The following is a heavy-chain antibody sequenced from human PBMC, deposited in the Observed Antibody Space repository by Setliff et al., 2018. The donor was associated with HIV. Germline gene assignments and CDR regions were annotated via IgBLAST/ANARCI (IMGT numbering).Heavy chain of an antibody. D-gene: IGHD1-26*01. V-gene: IGHV1-46*01. CDR3: AKEAKRVGDSQNYYES. CDR2: INPNEIMA. CDR1: GYIFTSQH. Sequence: ASVKVSCKTSGYIFTSQHLHWVRQAPGQGLEWMGFINPNEIMAHYAQKFQDRVALTRDTSTGTVYMELRSLRSEDTTVYYCAKEAKRVGDSQNYYESWGQGTLVTVSS. J-gene: IGHJ4*02.